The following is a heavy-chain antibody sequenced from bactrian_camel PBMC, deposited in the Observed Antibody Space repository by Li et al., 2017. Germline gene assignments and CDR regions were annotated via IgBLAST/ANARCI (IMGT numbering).Heavy chain of an antibody. J-gene: IGHJ6*01. Sequence: QLVESGGGSVKAGGSLRLSCAASGITYSSTCMAWFRQVPGKEPEGVASIGTFGNTRYIDSEKSRFTISRDNAKKIVYLEIDNLQPEDTAMYYCAATIARVGWDPGCPGRGRGVGFVYWGQGTQVTVS. CDR2: IGTFGNT. D-gene: IGHD5*01. V-gene: IGHV3S53*01. CDR3: AATIARVGWDPGCPGRGRGVGFVY. CDR1: GITYSSTC.